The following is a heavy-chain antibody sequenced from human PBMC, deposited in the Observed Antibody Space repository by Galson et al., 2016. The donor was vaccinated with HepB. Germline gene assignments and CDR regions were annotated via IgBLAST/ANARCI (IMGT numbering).Heavy chain of an antibody. CDR2: IYYSGST. V-gene: IGHV4-30-2*03. CDR3: ARLRPNLGSYWFDP. CDR1: GFSFSNSG. D-gene: IGHD7-27*01. Sequence: LRLSCAASGFSFSNSGMSWVRPAPGKGLEWIGNIYYSGSTYYNPSLRSRVTISVDTSKNQFSLKLSSVTAADTAVYFCARLRPNLGSYWFDPWGQGTLVTVSS. J-gene: IGHJ5*02.